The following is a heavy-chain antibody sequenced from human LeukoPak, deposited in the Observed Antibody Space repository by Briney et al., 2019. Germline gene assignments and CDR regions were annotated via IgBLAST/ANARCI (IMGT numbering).Heavy chain of an antibody. D-gene: IGHD3-22*01. V-gene: IGHV4-34*01. J-gene: IGHJ4*02. CDR2: INHSGST. Sequence: PSETLSLTCAVYGGSFSGYYWSWIRQPPGKGLEWIGEINHSGSTNYNPSLKSRVTISVDTSKNQFSLKLSSVTAADTAVYYCATLPRDSSGYYSFFDYWGQGTLVTVSS. CDR1: GGSFSGYY. CDR3: ATLPRDSSGYYSFFDY.